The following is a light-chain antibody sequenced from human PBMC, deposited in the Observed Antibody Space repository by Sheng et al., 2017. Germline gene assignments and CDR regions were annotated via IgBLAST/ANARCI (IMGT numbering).Light chain of an antibody. Sequence: EIVLTQSPGTLSLSPGERATLSCRASQSVSSNYLAWYQQKPGQAPRILIYFASSRATGIPDRFSGSGSGTDFTLTISRVEPEDFAVYYCQQYGSSPPITFGQGTRLEIK. CDR1: QSVSSNY. V-gene: IGKV3-20*01. CDR3: QQYGSSPPIT. J-gene: IGKJ5*01. CDR2: FAS.